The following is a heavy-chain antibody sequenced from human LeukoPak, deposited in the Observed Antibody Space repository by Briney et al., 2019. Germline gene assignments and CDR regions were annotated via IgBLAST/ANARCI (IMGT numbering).Heavy chain of an antibody. CDR3: ARSAHHDTSGYYIDY. J-gene: IGHJ4*02. CDR2: INPNSGGT. D-gene: IGHD3-22*01. V-gene: IGHV1-2*02. Sequence: ASVKVSCKASGYIFSGYYMNWVRQAPGQGLEWIGWINPNSGGTNYAQKFQARVTMTRDTSISTVYMEVNSLRSDDTAVYYCARSAHHDTSGYYIDYWGQGTLVTVSS. CDR1: GYIFSGYY.